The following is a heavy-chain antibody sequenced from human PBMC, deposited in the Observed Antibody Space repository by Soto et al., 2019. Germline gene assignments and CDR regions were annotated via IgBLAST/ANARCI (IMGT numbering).Heavy chain of an antibody. CDR2: ITSRGTTV. Sequence: EVHLVESGGGLVQPGGSLRLSFAASGFTFSSYSLNWVRKAPGKGLEWVSYITSRGTTVYYADSVRGRFTISRDNAKNSLYLQMNSLRADDTAVQYCARGSSNWAYYFDFWGQGTLVTVSS. D-gene: IGHD6-13*01. CDR3: ARGSSNWAYYFDF. J-gene: IGHJ4*02. V-gene: IGHV3-48*01. CDR1: GFTFSSYS.